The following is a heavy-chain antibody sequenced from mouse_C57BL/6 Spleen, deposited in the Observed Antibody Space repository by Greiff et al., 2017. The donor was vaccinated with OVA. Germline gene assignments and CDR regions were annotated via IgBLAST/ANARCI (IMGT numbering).Heavy chain of an antibody. Sequence: VQLQQPGPELVKPGASVKISCKASGYAFSSSWMNWVKQRPGKGLEWIGRIYPGDGDTNYNGKFKGKATLTADKSSSTAYMQLSSLTSEDSAVYFCARDYYYGSSTWYFDVWGTGTTVTVSA. CDR3: ARDYYYGSSTWYFDV. CDR2: IYPGDGDT. J-gene: IGHJ1*03. V-gene: IGHV1-82*01. CDR1: GYAFSSSW. D-gene: IGHD1-1*01.